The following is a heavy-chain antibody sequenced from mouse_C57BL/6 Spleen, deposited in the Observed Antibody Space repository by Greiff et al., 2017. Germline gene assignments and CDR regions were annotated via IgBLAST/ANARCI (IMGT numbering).Heavy chain of an antibody. J-gene: IGHJ1*03. CDR2: IYPGDGDT. Sequence: QVQLQQSGAELVKPGASVKISCKASGYAFSSYWMNWVKQRPGKGLEWIGQIYPGDGDTNYNGKFKGKATLTADKSSSTAYMQLSSLTSEDSAVYFCARTHYYGSSYDWYFGVWGTGTTVTVSS. D-gene: IGHD1-1*01. V-gene: IGHV1-80*01. CDR1: GYAFSSYW. CDR3: ARTHYYGSSYDWYFGV.